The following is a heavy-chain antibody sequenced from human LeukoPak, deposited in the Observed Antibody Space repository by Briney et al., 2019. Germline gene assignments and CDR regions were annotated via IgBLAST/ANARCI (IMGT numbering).Heavy chain of an antibody. CDR1: GGSFSGYY. D-gene: IGHD3-22*01. CDR3: ARDYYDSSGYSHYDY. CDR2: INHSGST. V-gene: IGHV4-34*01. J-gene: IGHJ4*02. Sequence: PSETLSLTCAVYGGSFSGYYWSWIRQPPGKGLEWIGEINHSGSTNYNPSLKSRVTISVDTSKNQFSLKLSSVTAADTAVYYCARDYYDSSGYSHYDYWGQGTLVTVSS.